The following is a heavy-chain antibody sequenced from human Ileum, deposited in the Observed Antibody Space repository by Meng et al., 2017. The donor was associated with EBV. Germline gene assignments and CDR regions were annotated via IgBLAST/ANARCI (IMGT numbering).Heavy chain of an antibody. CDR2: INPNGSIT. J-gene: IGHJ5*01. D-gene: IGHD3-3*01. CDR3: AREISIPPPDHKDTITSNWFDS. V-gene: IGHV1-46*01. Sequence: QVQLVQSGTEVKKPGASVKVSCKTSGFTFTNYYMHWVRQAPGQGLEWMGIINPNGSITTYAQKFQDRVIVTRDTSTSTIYMELSSLRSEDTAVYYCAREISIPPPDHKDTITSNWFDSWGQGSLVTVSS. CDR1: GFTFTNYY.